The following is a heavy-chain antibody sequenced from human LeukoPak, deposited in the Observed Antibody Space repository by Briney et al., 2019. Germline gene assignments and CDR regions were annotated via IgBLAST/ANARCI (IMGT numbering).Heavy chain of an antibody. Sequence: PGGSLRLSCVASGFTFSDYEMNWVRQAPGKGLEWVSYISSFDSTKDYADSVRARFTISRDNARNSLYLQMDSLRAEDTAVYFCARDRKYFDSTGYPKRIFDFWGQGTMVTVAS. CDR1: GFTFSDYE. CDR3: ARDRKYFDSTGYPKRIFDF. D-gene: IGHD3-22*01. J-gene: IGHJ4*02. CDR2: ISSFDSTK. V-gene: IGHV3-48*03.